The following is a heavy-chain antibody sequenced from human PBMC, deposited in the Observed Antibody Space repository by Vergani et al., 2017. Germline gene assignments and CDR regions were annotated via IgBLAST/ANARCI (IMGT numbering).Heavy chain of an antibody. CDR2: ICGRGGST. D-gene: IGHD3-22*01. CDR1: GFTLSRYD. Sequence: EVQLLESGGGLVQRGGSLRLPCRACGFTLSRYDMSWVRRAPGKGREWVSAICGRGGSTYYADSVKGRFTISRDNSKNTLYLQMNSLRAEDTAVYYCAKDGGYYYDSSGVWYFDLWGRGTLVTVSS. CDR3: AKDGGYYYDSSGVWYFDL. J-gene: IGHJ2*01. V-gene: IGHV3-23*01.